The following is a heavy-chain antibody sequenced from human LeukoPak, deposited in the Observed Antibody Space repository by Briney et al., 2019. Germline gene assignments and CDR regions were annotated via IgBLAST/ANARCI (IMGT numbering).Heavy chain of an antibody. V-gene: IGHV4-59*11. Sequence: SETLSLTCTVSGGSISSHYWSWIRQPPGKGLEWIGYIYYSGSTNYNPSLKSRVTISVDTSKNQFSLKLSSVTAADTAVYYCARDLLAWGTGTTVTVSS. CDR1: GGSISSHY. J-gene: IGHJ6*04. CDR3: ARDLLA. CDR2: IYYSGST. D-gene: IGHD2-15*01.